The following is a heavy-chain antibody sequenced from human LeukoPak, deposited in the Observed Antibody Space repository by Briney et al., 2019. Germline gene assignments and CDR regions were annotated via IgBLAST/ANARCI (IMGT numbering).Heavy chain of an antibody. Sequence: GGSLRLSCAASGFTFSSYGMHWVRQAPGKGLEWLAVISHEGSFQNYADSVRGRFTVSKDNSKNMAYLQMNSLRPDDTAVYFCARTREKWQVLDYWGQGTLVTVSS. CDR2: ISHEGSFQ. CDR1: GFTFSSYG. D-gene: IGHD6-19*01. J-gene: IGHJ4*02. CDR3: ARTREKWQVLDY. V-gene: IGHV3-30*03.